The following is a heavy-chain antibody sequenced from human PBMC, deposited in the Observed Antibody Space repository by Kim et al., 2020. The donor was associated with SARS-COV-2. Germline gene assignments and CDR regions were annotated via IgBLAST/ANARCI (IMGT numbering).Heavy chain of an antibody. Sequence: DSVKGRFTISRDNARKSLYLQMNSLTAEDTAVYYCARDREMATISGAFDIWGQGTMVTVSS. D-gene: IGHD5-12*01. V-gene: IGHV3-21*01. CDR3: ARDREMATISGAFDI. J-gene: IGHJ3*02.